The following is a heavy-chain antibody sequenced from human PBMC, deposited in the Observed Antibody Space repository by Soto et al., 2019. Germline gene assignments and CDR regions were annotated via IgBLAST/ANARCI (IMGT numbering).Heavy chain of an antibody. CDR1: GLTFSTYG. J-gene: IGHJ6*02. CDR3: ARQRNGAGDV. D-gene: IGHD1-1*01. Sequence: LVESGGGLVQPGGSLRLSCEASGLTFSTYGFNWVRQAPGKGLEWVSYITSSTTIYYADSVRGRFTTSRDNAKNTLYLKMNSMRDEDTDVYYCARQRNGAGDVWGQGTTVTVSS. V-gene: IGHV3-48*02. CDR2: ITSSTTI.